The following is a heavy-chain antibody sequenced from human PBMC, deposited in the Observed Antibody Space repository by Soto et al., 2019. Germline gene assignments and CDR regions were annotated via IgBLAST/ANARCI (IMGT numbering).Heavy chain of an antibody. CDR3: AIDLSPPGDFFYDAFDV. J-gene: IGHJ3*01. D-gene: IGHD2-21*02. CDR2: IKRDGTVT. Sequence: EVQLVESGGGLVQPGESLRLSCAASGFTFSAFWMTWLRQAPGKGLEWVANIKRDGTVTHYGDSVEGRCTLSRDNAQNSLFLQLNSLRPEDTAMYYCAIDLSPPGDFFYDAFDVWGQGTFVTVSS. CDR1: GFTFSAFW. V-gene: IGHV3-7*05.